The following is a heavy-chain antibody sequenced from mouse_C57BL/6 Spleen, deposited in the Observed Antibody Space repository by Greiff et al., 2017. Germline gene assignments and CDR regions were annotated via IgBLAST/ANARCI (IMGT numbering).Heavy chain of an antibody. V-gene: IGHV1-5*01. D-gene: IGHD2-4*01. CDR3: TRCRDYVPYYAMDY. CDR2: IYPGNSDT. J-gene: IGHJ4*01. Sequence: EVQLQQSGTVLARPGASVKMSCKTSGYTFTSYWMHWVKQRPGQGLEWIGAIYPGNSDTSYNQKFKGKAKLTAVTSASTAYMELSSLTNEDSAVYYCTRCRDYVPYYAMDYWGQGTSVTVSS. CDR1: GYTFTSYW.